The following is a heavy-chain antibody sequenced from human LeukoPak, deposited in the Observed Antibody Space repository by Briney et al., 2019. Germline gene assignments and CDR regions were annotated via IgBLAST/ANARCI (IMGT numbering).Heavy chain of an antibody. J-gene: IGHJ4*02. CDR3: ARDEVGATHYFDY. Sequence: GGSLRLSCAASGFTFSNAWMNWVRQAPGKGLEWVGRIKSKTDGGTTDYAAPVKGRFTISRDDSKNTLYLQMNSLRAEDTAVYYCARDEVGATHYFDYWGQGTLVTVSS. CDR2: IKSKTDGGTT. V-gene: IGHV3-15*07. D-gene: IGHD1-26*01. CDR1: GFTFSNAW.